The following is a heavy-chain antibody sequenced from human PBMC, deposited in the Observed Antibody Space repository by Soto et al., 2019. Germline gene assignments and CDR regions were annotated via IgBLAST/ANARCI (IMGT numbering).Heavy chain of an antibody. D-gene: IGHD5-12*01. V-gene: IGHV3-23*01. Sequence: PGESLKNSYTASGFNFGTYAMNWVRQAPGKGLEWVSTITDVGDPTYYADSVKGRFTISRDNSKNTLFLQMNSLRAEDTARYYCAKDRDIAYHLEGGFYYSGMDVWGQGTTVTVSS. CDR3: AKDRDIAYHLEGGFYYSGMDV. CDR1: GFNFGTYA. J-gene: IGHJ6*02. CDR2: ITDVGDPT.